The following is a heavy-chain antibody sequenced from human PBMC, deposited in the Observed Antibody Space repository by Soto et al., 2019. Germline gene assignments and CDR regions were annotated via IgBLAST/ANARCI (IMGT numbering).Heavy chain of an antibody. Sequence: QVQLVESGGGVVQPGRSLRLSCAASGFTFSSDGMHWVRQAPGKGLEWVAVISYDGSNKYYADSVKGRFTISRDNSKNTLYLQMNSLRAEDTAVYYCAKGKHLHYDSSGYYGVLDYWGQGTLVTVSS. D-gene: IGHD3-22*01. CDR1: GFTFSSDG. CDR3: AKGKHLHYDSSGYYGVLDY. CDR2: ISYDGSNK. J-gene: IGHJ4*02. V-gene: IGHV3-30*18.